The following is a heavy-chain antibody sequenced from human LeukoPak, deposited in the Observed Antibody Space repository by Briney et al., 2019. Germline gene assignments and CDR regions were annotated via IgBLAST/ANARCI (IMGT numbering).Heavy chain of an antibody. CDR1: GFTFSSYW. J-gene: IGHJ5*02. Sequence: GGSLRLSCAASGFTFSSYWMHWVRQAPGKGLVWVSRINSDGSSTSYADSVKGRFTISRDDAKNTLYLQMNSLKTEDTAVYYCTRTPYSGTEPWGQGTLVTVSS. CDR3: TRTPYSGTEP. CDR2: INSDGSST. V-gene: IGHV3-74*01. D-gene: IGHD1-26*01.